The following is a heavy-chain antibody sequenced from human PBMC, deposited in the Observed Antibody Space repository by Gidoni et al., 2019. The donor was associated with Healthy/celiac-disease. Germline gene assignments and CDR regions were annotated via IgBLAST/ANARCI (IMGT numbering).Heavy chain of an antibody. CDR2: INSDGSST. CDR3: ARDLWCGGDCYLGAFDI. Sequence: EVQLVESGGGLVQPGGSLRLSCAASGFTFSSYWMHWVRQAPGKGLVWVSRINSDGSSTSYADSVKGRFTISRDNAKNTLYLQMNSLRAEDTAVYYCARDLWCGGDCYLGAFDIWGQGTMVTVSS. J-gene: IGHJ3*02. D-gene: IGHD2-21*02. V-gene: IGHV3-74*01. CDR1: GFTFSSYW.